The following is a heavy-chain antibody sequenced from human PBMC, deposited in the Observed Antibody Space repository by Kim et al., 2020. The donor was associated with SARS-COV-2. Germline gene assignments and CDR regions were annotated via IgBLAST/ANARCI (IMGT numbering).Heavy chain of an antibody. V-gene: IGHV3-23*01. CDR3: AKSGAPRAVHIFDY. J-gene: IGHJ4*02. Sequence: SLTGRCTIPRDNSKTTLYLQMNSLRAEDTAVYYCAKSGAPRAVHIFDYWGQGTLVTVSS. D-gene: IGHD6-19*01.